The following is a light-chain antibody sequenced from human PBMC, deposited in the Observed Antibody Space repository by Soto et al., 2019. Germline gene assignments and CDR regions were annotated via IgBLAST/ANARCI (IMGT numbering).Light chain of an antibody. CDR2: GAS. J-gene: IGKJ1*01. V-gene: IGKV3-20*01. CDR1: QSVSNNY. CDR3: QQYGSSGT. Sequence: EVVFSQSPGTLSLSPGERSTLSCRSSQSVSNNYLAWYQQKPGKAPRLLIYGASNRDTGIPDRFSGSGSGTDFTLTVSRLETEDFAVYYCQQYGSSGTFGQGTKVDIK.